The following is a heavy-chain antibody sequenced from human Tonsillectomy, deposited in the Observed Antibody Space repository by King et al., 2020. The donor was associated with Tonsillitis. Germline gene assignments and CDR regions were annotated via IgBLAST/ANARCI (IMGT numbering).Heavy chain of an antibody. CDR2: IIPIFGTA. CDR3: ASGGGVTMTTVVTAPFDY. CDR1: GGTFSSYA. V-gene: IGHV1-69*01. D-gene: IGHD4-23*01. Sequence: VQSGAEVKKPGSSVKVSCKASGGTFSSYAISWVRQAPGQGLEWMGGIIPIFGTANYAQKFQGRVTITADESTSTAYMELSRLRSEDTSVYYCASGGGVTMTTVVTAPFDYWGQGTLVTVSS. J-gene: IGHJ4*02.